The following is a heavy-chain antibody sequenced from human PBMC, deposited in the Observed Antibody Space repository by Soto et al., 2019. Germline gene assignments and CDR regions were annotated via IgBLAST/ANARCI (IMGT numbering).Heavy chain of an antibody. Sequence: TLSLTCTVSGGSFSPNYWSWIRQPPGKALEWLALIYWDDDKRYSPSLKSRLTITKDTSKNQVVLTMTNMDPVDTATYYCAHIPIDDYGDYALFDYWGQGTLVTVSS. D-gene: IGHD4-17*01. J-gene: IGHJ4*02. CDR3: AHIPIDDYGDYALFDY. CDR1: GGSFSPNYW. CDR2: IYWDDDK. V-gene: IGHV2-5*08.